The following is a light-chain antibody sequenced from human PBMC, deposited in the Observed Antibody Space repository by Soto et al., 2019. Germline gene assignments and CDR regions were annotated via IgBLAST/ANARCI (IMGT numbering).Light chain of an antibody. CDR1: QSVSSN. CDR2: GAS. J-gene: IGKJ1*01. V-gene: IGKV3-15*01. Sequence: EIVMTQSPATLSVSPGERATLSCRASQSVSSNLAWYQQKPGQAPRLLIYGASTRATGIPARFSGSGSGTKFTLTIRSLQSEDFAVYYCQQYNNWPRTFGQGTKV. CDR3: QQYNNWPRT.